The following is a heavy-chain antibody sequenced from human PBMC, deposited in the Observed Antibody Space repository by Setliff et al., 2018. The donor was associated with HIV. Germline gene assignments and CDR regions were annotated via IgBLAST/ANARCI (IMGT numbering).Heavy chain of an antibody. J-gene: IGHJ3*02. CDR3: ASWRVPRDAFDI. CDR2: ISGSEINT. D-gene: IGHD3-3*01. Sequence: GGSLRLSCAASGLTFSDYAMSWVRQAPGKGLEWVSAISGSEINTYYADSVKGRFTISRDNAKNTLYLQLNSLRVEDTAVYFCASWRVPRDAFDIWGLGTMVTVSS. V-gene: IGHV3-23*01. CDR1: GLTFSDYA.